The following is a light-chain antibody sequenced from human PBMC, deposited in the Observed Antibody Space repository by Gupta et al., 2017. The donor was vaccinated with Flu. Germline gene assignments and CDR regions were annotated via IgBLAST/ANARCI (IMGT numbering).Light chain of an antibody. V-gene: IGLV6-57*03. Sequence: NFMLTQPHSVSESPGKTVSIDCTRSSGSIASTYVQWYQQRPCSAPTTLIYEDNQRPSGVPDRFSGSTDSSSNSASLTISGLRTEDEADYYCQSFDTNRRVFGGGTKLTVL. CDR3: QSFDTNRRV. J-gene: IGLJ3*02. CDR1: SGSIASTY. CDR2: EDN.